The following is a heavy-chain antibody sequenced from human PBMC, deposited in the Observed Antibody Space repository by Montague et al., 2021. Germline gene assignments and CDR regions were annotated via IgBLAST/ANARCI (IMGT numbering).Heavy chain of an antibody. CDR2: ITLDGSST. CDR3: ARNLASAAPRAFDI. V-gene: IGHV3-74*01. J-gene: IGHJ3*02. D-gene: IGHD6-13*01. CDR1: GFSFSSYW. Sequence: SLRLSCAASGFSFSSYWMHWVRQAPGKGLLWVSRITLDGSSTTFADSVKGRFTTSRDNAKATLYLQMNSLRVEDTAVYYCARNLASAAPRAFDIWGQGTMVTVSS.